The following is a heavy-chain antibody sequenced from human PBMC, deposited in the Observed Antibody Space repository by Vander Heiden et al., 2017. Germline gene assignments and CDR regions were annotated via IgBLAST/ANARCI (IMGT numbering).Heavy chain of an antibody. V-gene: IGHV3-11*06. CDR2: ISSGSSYT. J-gene: IGHJ3*02. D-gene: IGHD1-7*01. CDR1: AFTCSDYY. Sequence: QVQLVESGGGLVKPGGSLRLSCAASAFTCSDYYMNWIRQAAGKGLEWVSYISSGSSYTNYADSVKGRFTISRDNAKNSLYLQMNSLRAEDTAVYYCARARTTAHDAFDIWGQGTMVTVSS. CDR3: ARARTTAHDAFDI.